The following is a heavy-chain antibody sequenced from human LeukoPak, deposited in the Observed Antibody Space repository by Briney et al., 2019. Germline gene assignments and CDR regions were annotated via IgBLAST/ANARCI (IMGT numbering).Heavy chain of an antibody. CDR3: ASHSKSHHCYDRRGASWFDP. V-gene: IGHV4-34*01. CDR2: INHSGST. CDR1: GESFSGYY. D-gene: IGHD3-22*01. Sequence: SETLSLTCAVYGESFSGYYWSWIRQPPGKGLEWIGEINHSGSTNYNPSLKSRVTISVDTSKNQFSLKLSSVTAADTALYYWASHSKSHHCYDRRGASWFDPWGQGTLVTVSS. J-gene: IGHJ5*02.